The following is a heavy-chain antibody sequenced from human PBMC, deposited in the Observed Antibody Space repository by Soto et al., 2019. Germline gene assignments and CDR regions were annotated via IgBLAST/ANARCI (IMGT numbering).Heavy chain of an antibody. J-gene: IGHJ6*03. CDR2: INDSGNI. D-gene: IGHD3-10*01. V-gene: IGHV4-34*01. Sequence: QVQLQQWGAGLVKPSETLSLTCAVYGGSFSGYQWTWIRQTPGKGLEWIGEINDSGNINYNPSLKSRGTILVGTAKKQLSRRLSSVTAADTAVYSCARGLNLWVRELSRRGGYYYYMDVWGKGTPVTVSS. CDR1: GGSFSGYQ. CDR3: ARGLNLWVRELSRRGGYYYYMDV.